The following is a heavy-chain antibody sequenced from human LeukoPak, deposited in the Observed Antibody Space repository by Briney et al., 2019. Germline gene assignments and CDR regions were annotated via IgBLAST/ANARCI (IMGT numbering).Heavy chain of an antibody. Sequence: GGSLRLSCAASGFTFSSHWMTWVRQAPGKGLEWVAIMKQDGSEKYYVDSVKGRFTISRDNAESSLYLQMNSLRAEDTAVYHCTKGDRRSGSDYWGQGTLVTVSS. CDR3: TKGDRRSGSDY. V-gene: IGHV3-7*01. D-gene: IGHD2-15*01. J-gene: IGHJ4*02. CDR1: GFTFSSHW. CDR2: MKQDGSEK.